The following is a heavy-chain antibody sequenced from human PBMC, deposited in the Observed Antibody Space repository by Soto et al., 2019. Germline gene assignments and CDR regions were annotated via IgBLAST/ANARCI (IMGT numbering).Heavy chain of an antibody. Sequence: QVQLQESGPGLVKPSETLSLTCTVSGGSISSYYWSWIRQPPGKGLEWIGYIYYSGSTNYNPSLTSRVTISVDTSENQFPLKRRSVTAADTAVYYCARRWGSAADYWGQGTLVTVSS. CDR3: ARRWGSAADY. J-gene: IGHJ4*02. V-gene: IGHV4-59*08. CDR2: IYYSGST. CDR1: GGSISSYY. D-gene: IGHD2-15*01.